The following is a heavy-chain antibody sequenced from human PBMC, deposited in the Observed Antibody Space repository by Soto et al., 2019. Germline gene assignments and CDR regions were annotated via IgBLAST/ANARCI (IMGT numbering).Heavy chain of an antibody. V-gene: IGHV4-34*01. CDR3: ARKRSGSGSYYIERLNWFDP. CDR2: INHSGST. CDR1: GGSFSGYY. D-gene: IGHD3-10*01. J-gene: IGHJ5*02. Sequence: SETLSLTCAVYGGSFSGYYWSWIRQPPGKGLEWIGEINHSGSTNYNPSLKSRVTISVDTSKNQFSLKLSSVTAADTAVYYCARKRSGSGSYYIERLNWFDPWGQGTLVTVS.